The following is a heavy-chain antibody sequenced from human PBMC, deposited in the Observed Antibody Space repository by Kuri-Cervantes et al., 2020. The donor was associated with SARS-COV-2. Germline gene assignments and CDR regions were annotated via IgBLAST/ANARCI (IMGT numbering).Heavy chain of an antibody. V-gene: IGHV4-34*01. CDR3: ARGFSSSWYIHFDY. J-gene: IGHJ4*02. CDR1: GGSISSYY. D-gene: IGHD6-13*01. Sequence: SETLSLTCTVSGGSISSYYWSWIRQPPGKGLEWIGEINHSGSTNYNPSLKSRVTISVDTSKNQFSLKLSSVTAAGTAVYYCARGFSSSWYIHFDYWGQGTLVTVSS. CDR2: INHSGST.